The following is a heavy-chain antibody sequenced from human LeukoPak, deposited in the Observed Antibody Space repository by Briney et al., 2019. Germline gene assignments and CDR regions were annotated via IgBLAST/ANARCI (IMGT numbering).Heavy chain of an antibody. V-gene: IGHV3-53*01. Sequence: GVLRLSCAASGFTVSSNYMSWVRQAPGKGLEWVSVIYSGGSTYYADSVKGRFTISRDNSKNTLYLQMNSLRAEDTAVYYCARALYSSSWDAFDYWGQGTLVTVSS. CDR2: IYSGGST. J-gene: IGHJ4*02. D-gene: IGHD6-13*01. CDR1: GFTVSSNY. CDR3: ARALYSSSWDAFDY.